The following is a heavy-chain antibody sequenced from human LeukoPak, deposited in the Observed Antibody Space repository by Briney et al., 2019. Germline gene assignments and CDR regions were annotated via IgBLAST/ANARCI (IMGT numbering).Heavy chain of an antibody. CDR1: GYTFTGYY. Sequence: ASVKVSCKASGYTFTGYYMHWVRQAPGQGLEWMGWMNPNSGNTGYAQKFQGRVTMTRNTSISTAYMELSSLRSEDTAVYYCAISPGFSQDFDYWGQGTLVTVSS. J-gene: IGHJ4*02. V-gene: IGHV1-8*02. CDR3: AISPGFSQDFDY. CDR2: MNPNSGNT. D-gene: IGHD3-3*01.